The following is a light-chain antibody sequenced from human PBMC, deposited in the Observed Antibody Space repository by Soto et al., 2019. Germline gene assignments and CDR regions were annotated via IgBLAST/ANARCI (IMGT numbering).Light chain of an antibody. CDR3: SSDTSSSTLV. J-gene: IGLJ7*01. CDR1: SSDVGGYNY. CDR2: DVS. Sequence: QSALTQPASVSGSPGQSITISCTGTSSDVGGYNYVSWYQQHPGKAHKLIIYDVSNRPSGVSNRFSGSKSGNTASLTISGLQAEDEADYYCSSDTSSSTLVFGGGTQLTVL. V-gene: IGLV2-14*01.